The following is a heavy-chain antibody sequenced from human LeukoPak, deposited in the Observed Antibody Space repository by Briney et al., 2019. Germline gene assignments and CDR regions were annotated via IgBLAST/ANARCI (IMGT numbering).Heavy chain of an antibody. Sequence: GGPLRLSCAASGFTVSSNYMNWVRQAPGKGLEWVSVIYSGGSTYYADSVKGRFTISRDNSKNTLYLQMNSLRAEDTAVYYCARDTVIELGNDAFDIWGQGTMVTVSS. J-gene: IGHJ3*02. CDR1: GFTVSSNY. V-gene: IGHV3-66*01. D-gene: IGHD4-17*01. CDR2: IYSGGST. CDR3: ARDTVIELGNDAFDI.